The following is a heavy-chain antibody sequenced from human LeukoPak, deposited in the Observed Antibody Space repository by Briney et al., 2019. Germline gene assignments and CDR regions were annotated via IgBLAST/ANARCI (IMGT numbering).Heavy chain of an antibody. V-gene: IGHV3-30*04. Sequence: GRSLRLSCAASGFTFSSYAMHWVRQAPGKGLEWVAVISYDGSNKYYADSVKGRFTISRDNSKNTLYLQMNSLRAEDTAVYYCAKTASCTNGVCYLIDYWGQGTLVTVSS. D-gene: IGHD2-8*01. CDR3: AKTASCTNGVCYLIDY. CDR1: GFTFSSYA. J-gene: IGHJ4*02. CDR2: ISYDGSNK.